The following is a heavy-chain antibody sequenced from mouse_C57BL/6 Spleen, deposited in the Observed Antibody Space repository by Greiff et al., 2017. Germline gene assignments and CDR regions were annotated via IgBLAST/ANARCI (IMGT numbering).Heavy chain of an antibody. V-gene: IGHV5-4*01. CDR2: ISDGGSYT. Sequence: EVKLMESGGGLVKPGGSLKLSCAASGFTFSSYAMSWVRQTPEKRLEWVATISDGGSYTYYPDNVKGRFTISRDNAKNNLYLQMSHLKSEDTAMYYSARDGDDYDGYAMDYWGQGTSVTVAS. CDR3: ARDGDDYDGYAMDY. D-gene: IGHD2-4*01. CDR1: GFTFSSYA. J-gene: IGHJ4*01.